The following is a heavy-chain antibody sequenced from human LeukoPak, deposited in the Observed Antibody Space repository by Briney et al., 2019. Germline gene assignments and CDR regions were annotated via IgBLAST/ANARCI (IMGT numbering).Heavy chain of an antibody. CDR1: GYTFTSYD. Sequence: ASVKVSCKASGYTFTSYDINWVRQAPGQGLEWMGWINPKSGGTNYAQGFQGRVTVTRDTTISTAYMELSRLRSDDTAVYYCARAGYSSTSHYYYMDVWGKGTTVTVSS. CDR3: ARAGYSSTSHYYYMDV. D-gene: IGHD2-2*01. V-gene: IGHV1-2*02. J-gene: IGHJ6*03. CDR2: INPKSGGT.